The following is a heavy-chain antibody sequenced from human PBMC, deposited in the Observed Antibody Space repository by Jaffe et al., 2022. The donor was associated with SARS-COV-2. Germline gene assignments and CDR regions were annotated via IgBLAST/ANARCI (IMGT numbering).Heavy chain of an antibody. J-gene: IGHJ6*02. CDR1: GFTFSSYA. CDR2: ISGSGGST. CDR3: AKRDDYGDSSYYYYGMDV. Sequence: EVQLLESGGGLVQPGGSLRLSCAASGFTFSSYAMSWVRQAPGKGLEWVSAISGSGGSTYYADSVKGRFTISRDNSKNTLYLQMNSLRAEDTAVYYCAKRDDYGDSSYYYYGMDVWGQGTTVTVSS. V-gene: IGHV3-23*01. D-gene: IGHD4-17*01.